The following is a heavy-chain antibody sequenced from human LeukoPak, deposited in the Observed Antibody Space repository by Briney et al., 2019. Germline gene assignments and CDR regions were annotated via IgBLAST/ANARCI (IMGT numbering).Heavy chain of an antibody. CDR3: ARVAIRSYWFDP. CDR2: INHSGST. Sequence: PSETLSLTCTVSGGSISSYYWSWIRQPPGKGLEWIGEINHSGSTNYNPSLKSRVTISVDTSKNQFSLKLSSVTAADTAVYYCARVAIRSYWFDPWGQGTLVTVSS. J-gene: IGHJ5*02. CDR1: GGSISSYY. V-gene: IGHV4-34*01. D-gene: IGHD4-17*01.